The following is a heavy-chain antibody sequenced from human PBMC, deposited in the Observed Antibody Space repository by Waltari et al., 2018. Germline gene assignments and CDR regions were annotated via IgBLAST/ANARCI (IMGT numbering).Heavy chain of an antibody. J-gene: IGHJ4*02. D-gene: IGHD1-1*01. CDR3: ATATQIGRLENTDY. CDR2: IKTRAEGVSV. V-gene: IGHV3-15*01. Sequence: VQLEESRGGLVKPGCSLSMSYVASGFTFNTSGMTWVRRAPGRGLEWVGRIKTRAEGVSVDYAAPLKGRFTVSRDDSRNTVYLQMNGLKTEDSGIYYCATATQIGRLENTDYWGQGTLVTVSS. CDR1: GFTFNTSG.